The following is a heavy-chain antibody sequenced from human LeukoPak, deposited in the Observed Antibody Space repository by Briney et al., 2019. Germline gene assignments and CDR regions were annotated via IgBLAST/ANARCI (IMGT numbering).Heavy chain of an antibody. Sequence: GESLKISCKPSGYTFTVNYLHWVRQAPGQGLEWMGWLNPNSGATNYAQKFQGRVTLTRDTSIRTAYMELTSLTSDDTAIYYCARGAGSSWFDYWGQGALVTVSS. V-gene: IGHV1-2*02. J-gene: IGHJ4*02. CDR3: ARGAGSSWFDY. CDR2: LNPNSGAT. D-gene: IGHD6-13*01. CDR1: GYTFTVNY.